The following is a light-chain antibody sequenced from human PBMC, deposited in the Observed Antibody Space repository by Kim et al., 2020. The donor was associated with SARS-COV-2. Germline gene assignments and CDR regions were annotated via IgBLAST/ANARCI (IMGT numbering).Light chain of an antibody. J-gene: IGLJ2*01. Sequence: QLVLTQSPSASASLGASVKLTCTLSSGHSNYAIAWHQQQPEKGPRYLMKLKSDGSHSKGDGVPDRFSGSSSGAERYLTISSLQSEDEADYYCQTWNTGTHVVFGGGTQLTVL. CDR2: LKSDGSH. CDR3: QTWNTGTHVV. V-gene: IGLV4-69*01. CDR1: SGHSNYA.